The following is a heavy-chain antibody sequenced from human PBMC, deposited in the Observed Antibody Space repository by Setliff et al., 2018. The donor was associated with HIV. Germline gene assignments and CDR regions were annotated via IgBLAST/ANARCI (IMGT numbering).Heavy chain of an antibody. CDR2: INPNSGGT. D-gene: IGHD3-22*01. CDR3: ATGRDSSGYYVLADY. J-gene: IGHJ4*02. Sequence: ASVKVSCKPSGYTFTGYHMHWVRQAPGQGLEWMGWINPNSGGTIYAQKFQDRVTMTRDTSSSTAYMELSRLRSDDTAVYYCATGRDSSGYYVLADYWGRGTLGTVSS. V-gene: IGHV1-2*02. CDR1: GYTFTGYH.